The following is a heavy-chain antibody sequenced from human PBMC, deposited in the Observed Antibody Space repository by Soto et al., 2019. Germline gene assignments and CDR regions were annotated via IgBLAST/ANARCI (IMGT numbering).Heavy chain of an antibody. CDR2: INPILSVS. CDR1: GDTFSFYS. Sequence: QVQLVQSGAEVQKPGSSVKVSCKASGDTFSFYSINWVRQAPGLGLEWVGRINPILSVSNYAQKFQGRVTIPADKSTSTAYMDLSSLRSEDTAMYYCATNYGSGYRAFDYWGQGALVTVSS. V-gene: IGHV1-69*02. J-gene: IGHJ4*02. CDR3: ATNYGSGYRAFDY. D-gene: IGHD3-10*01.